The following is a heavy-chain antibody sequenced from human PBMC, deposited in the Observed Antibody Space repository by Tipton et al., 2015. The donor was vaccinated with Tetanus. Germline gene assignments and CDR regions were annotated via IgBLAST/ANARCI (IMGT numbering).Heavy chain of an antibody. J-gene: IGHJ5*02. CDR1: GDSMTRYY. CDR3: TLTTDNWFDP. D-gene: IGHD1-1*01. V-gene: IGHV4-4*08. CDR2: IFASGST. Sequence: TLSLTCTVSGDSMTRYYWSWIRQPPGKGLEWISYIFASGSTNYNPALRSRVTISMDTSKNQISLNLTSVTAADTAVYYCTLTTDNWFDPWGRGTLVTVSS.